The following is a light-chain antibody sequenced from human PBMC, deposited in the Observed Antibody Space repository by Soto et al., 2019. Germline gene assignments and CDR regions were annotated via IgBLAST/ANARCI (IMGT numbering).Light chain of an antibody. V-gene: IGKV1-5*01. CDR2: DAS. Sequence: DIQMTQSPSTLSVSVGDRVTITCRASQSISNWLAWYQQRPGKAPKLPISDASSLQSGVPSRFSGSRSGTEFTLTISSLQADDFATYYCQQYETYSRPFGQGTKVDIK. CDR3: QQYETYSRP. CDR1: QSISNW. J-gene: IGKJ2*01.